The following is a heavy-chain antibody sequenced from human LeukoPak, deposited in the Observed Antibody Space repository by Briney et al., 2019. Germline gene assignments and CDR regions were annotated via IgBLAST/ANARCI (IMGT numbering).Heavy chain of an antibody. V-gene: IGHV4-59*01. D-gene: IGHD6-13*01. J-gene: IGHJ5*02. CDR3: AREAAAGEDWFDP. CDR2: IYYSGST. Sequence: SETLSLTCTVSGGSISNYYWSWIRQPPGKGLEWIGYIYYSGSTNYNPSLKSRVTISVDTSKNQFSLKLTSVTAADTAVYFCAREAAAGEDWFDPWGQGTLVTVSS. CDR1: GGSISNYY.